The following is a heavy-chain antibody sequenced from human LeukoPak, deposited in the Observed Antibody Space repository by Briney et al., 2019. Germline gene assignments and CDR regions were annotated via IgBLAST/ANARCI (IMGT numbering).Heavy chain of an antibody. V-gene: IGHV4-34*01. CDR2: INHSGST. CDR3: ARDVKGDGYNDY. J-gene: IGHJ4*02. D-gene: IGHD5-24*01. CDR1: GGSFSGYY. Sequence: DPSETLSLTCAVYGGSFSGYYWSWIRQPPGKGLEWIGEINHSGSTNYNPSLKSRVTISVDTSKNQFSLKLSSVTAADTAVYYCARDVKGDGYNDYWGQGTLVTVSS.